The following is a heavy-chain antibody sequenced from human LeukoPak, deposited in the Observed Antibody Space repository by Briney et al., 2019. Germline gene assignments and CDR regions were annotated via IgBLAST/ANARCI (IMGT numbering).Heavy chain of an antibody. V-gene: IGHV1-69*13. CDR2: IIPIFGTA. D-gene: IGHD4-23*01. CDR3: ARVNQDYGGNPKLDY. Sequence: SVKVSCKASGYTFTSYAMNWVRQAPGQRLEWMGGIIPIFGTANYAQKFQGRVTITADESTSTAYMELSSLRSEDTAVYYCARVNQDYGGNPKLDYWGQGTLVTVSS. J-gene: IGHJ4*02. CDR1: GYTFTSYA.